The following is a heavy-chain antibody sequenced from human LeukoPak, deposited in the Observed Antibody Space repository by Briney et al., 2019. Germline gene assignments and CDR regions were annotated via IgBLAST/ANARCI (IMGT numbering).Heavy chain of an antibody. V-gene: IGHV1-8*01. CDR2: MNPNSGNT. J-gene: IGHJ4*02. CDR1: GYTFTTYD. CDR3: ARRIRGAPTDH. D-gene: IGHD3-10*01. Sequence: ASVKVSRKASGYTFTTYDLNWVRQATGQGLEWMGWMNPNSGNTGYAQKFQGRVTMTRNTSISTAYMELNNLTSEDTAVYYCARRIRGAPTDHWGQGTLVTVSS.